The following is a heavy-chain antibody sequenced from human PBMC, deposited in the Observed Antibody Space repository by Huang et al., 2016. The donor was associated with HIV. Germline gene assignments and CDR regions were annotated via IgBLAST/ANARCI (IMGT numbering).Heavy chain of an antibody. D-gene: IGHD4-17*01. J-gene: IGHJ4*02. CDR3: ARSAYGDLDY. CDR2: LNTNTGNT. Sequence: QVHLVQSGAEVKKPGASVKVSCKASGYTFTNYDIHWVRQAPGRGLEWMVRLNTNTGNTCFAQSFQGRVTMTRKTSMTTAYMELTSLTSEDTAVYYCARSAYGDLDYWGLGTLVIVSS. CDR1: GYTFTNYD. V-gene: IGHV1-8*02.